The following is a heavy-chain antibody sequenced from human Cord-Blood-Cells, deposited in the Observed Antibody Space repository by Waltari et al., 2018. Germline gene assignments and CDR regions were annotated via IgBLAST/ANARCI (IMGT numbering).Heavy chain of an antibody. CDR3: ARRRSGSYFDY. CDR2: IYYSGST. J-gene: IGHJ4*02. D-gene: IGHD1-26*01. Sequence: QVQLQESGPGLVKPSETLSLTCTVSGGSVSSGSYYWSWIRQPPGKGLEWIGYIYYSGSTNTNPSLKSRVTISVDTSKNQFSLKLSSVTAADTAVYYCARRRSGSYFDYWGQGTLVTVSS. CDR1: GGSVSSGSYY. V-gene: IGHV4-61*01.